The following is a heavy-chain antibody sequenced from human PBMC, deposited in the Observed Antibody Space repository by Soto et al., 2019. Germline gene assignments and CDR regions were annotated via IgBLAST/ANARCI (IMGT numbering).Heavy chain of an antibody. CDR1: GGSISSSSYY. V-gene: IGHV4-39*01. D-gene: IGHD6-19*01. Sequence: PSETLSLTCAVSGGSISSSSYYWGWIRQPPGKGLEWTGSIYYSGSTYYTPSFQSRVAISVDTSKNQFSLKMNCVTAADTAVYYCARRTVNIRTFYSGLKTHCFDSWAQGTLVTVSS. CDR2: IYYSGST. CDR3: ARRTVNIRTFYSGLKTHCFDS. J-gene: IGHJ4*02.